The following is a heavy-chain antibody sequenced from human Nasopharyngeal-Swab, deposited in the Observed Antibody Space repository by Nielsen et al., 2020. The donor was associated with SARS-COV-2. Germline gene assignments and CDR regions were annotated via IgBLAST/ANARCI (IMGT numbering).Heavy chain of an antibody. Sequence: SETLSLTCSVSGGSISSYDWSWIRKPPGRGKERIGNMYVSGRTNNNPSLKSRVTILRDTSKNQFSLKVTSVTAADTAVYYCARVGHCSGGACYARHRDWFDPWGQGTLVTVSS. J-gene: IGHJ5*02. V-gene: IGHV4-59*13. CDR2: MYVSGRT. CDR3: ARVGHCSGGACYARHRDWFDP. D-gene: IGHD2-15*01. CDR1: GGSISSYD.